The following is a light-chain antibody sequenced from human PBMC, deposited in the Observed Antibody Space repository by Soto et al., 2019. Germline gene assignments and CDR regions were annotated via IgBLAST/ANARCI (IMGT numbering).Light chain of an antibody. V-gene: IGKV3-15*01. J-gene: IGKJ1*01. CDR3: QQYNNWPPT. Sequence: EIVMTQSPATLSVSPGERATLSCRASQSVSSNLAWYQQKPDQAPRLLIYGTSTRATGIPARFSGSGSGTEFTLTISSLQSEDSALYYCQQYNNWPPTFGQGTKVEIK. CDR1: QSVSSN. CDR2: GTS.